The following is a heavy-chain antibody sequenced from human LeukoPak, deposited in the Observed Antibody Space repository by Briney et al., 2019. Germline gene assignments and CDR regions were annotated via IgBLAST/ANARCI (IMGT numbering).Heavy chain of an antibody. CDR3: ARAAYSSTWYSRYFDL. CDR1: GFTFSNYA. J-gene: IGHJ2*01. CDR2: ISGYST. D-gene: IGHD6-13*01. Sequence: GGSLRLSCAASGFTFSNYAMSWVRQAPGKGLEWVSTISGYSTYYADSVKGRFTISRDNSKNTLYLQMNSLRAGDTAVYYCARAAYSSTWYSRYFDLWGRGTLVTVSS. V-gene: IGHV3-23*01.